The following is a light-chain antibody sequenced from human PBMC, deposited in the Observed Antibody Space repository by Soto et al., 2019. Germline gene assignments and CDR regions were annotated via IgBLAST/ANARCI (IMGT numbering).Light chain of an antibody. Sequence: EIVLTQSPGTLFLSPGERATLSCRASQSVSSSYLAWYQQKPGQAPRLLIYGASSRATGIPDRFSGSGSGTDFTLTISRLEPEDFAVYYCQQYSSSPWTFGQGTKVDIK. CDR1: QSVSSSY. CDR2: GAS. V-gene: IGKV3-20*01. CDR3: QQYSSSPWT. J-gene: IGKJ1*01.